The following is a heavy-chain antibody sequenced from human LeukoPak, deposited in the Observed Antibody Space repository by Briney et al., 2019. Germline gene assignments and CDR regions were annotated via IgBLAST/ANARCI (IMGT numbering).Heavy chain of an antibody. CDR3: AKAVAGVFDY. D-gene: IGHD6-19*01. CDR2: ISGSGGST. V-gene: IGHV3-23*01. J-gene: IGHJ4*02. CDR1: GFTFSSTS. Sequence: GGSLRLSCAASGFTFSSTSMSWVRQAPGKGLEWVSAISGSGGSTYYADSVKGRFTISRDNSKNTLYLQMNSLRAEDTAVYYCAKAVAGVFDYWGQGTLVTVSS.